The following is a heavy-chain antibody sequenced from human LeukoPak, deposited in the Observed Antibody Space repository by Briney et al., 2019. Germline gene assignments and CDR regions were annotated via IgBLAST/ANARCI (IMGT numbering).Heavy chain of an antibody. Sequence: PSETLFLTSAVSGGSISSGGYSWSWIRQPPGKGLEWIGYIYHSGNTYYNTSLKSRVTISVDRSKNQFSLKLSSVTPSDTAVYYCARVLHYYDSSGYYYPDAFDIWGQGTMVTVSS. J-gene: IGHJ3*02. CDR2: IYHSGNT. D-gene: IGHD3-22*01. CDR3: ARVLHYYDSSGYYYPDAFDI. CDR1: GGSISSGGYS. V-gene: IGHV4-30-2*01.